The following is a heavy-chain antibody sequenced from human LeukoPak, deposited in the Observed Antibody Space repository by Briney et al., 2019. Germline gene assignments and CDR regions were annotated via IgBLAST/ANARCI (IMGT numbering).Heavy chain of an antibody. D-gene: IGHD5-12*01. CDR1: GFIFSRYG. J-gene: IGHJ4*02. CDR3: ARDSGYDGTNFDY. V-gene: IGHV3-23*01. Sequence: GGTLRLSCAASGFIFSRYGMSWVRQAPGKGLEWVSAISGSGGTTYYADSVKGRFTISRDNAKNSLYLQMNSLRAEDTAVYYCARDSGYDGTNFDYRGQGTLVTVSS. CDR2: ISGSGGTT.